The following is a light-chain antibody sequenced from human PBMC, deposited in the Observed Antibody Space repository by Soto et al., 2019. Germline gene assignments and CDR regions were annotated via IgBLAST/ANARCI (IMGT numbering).Light chain of an antibody. CDR3: QQRSNWPPRLT. J-gene: IGKJ4*01. CDR2: DAS. CDR1: QSVSSY. V-gene: IGKV3-11*01. Sequence: EIVLTQSPATLSLSPGERATLSCRASQSVSSYLAWYQQNPGQAPRLLIYDASNRATGIPARFSGSGSGTDFTLTIRSLEPEDFAVYYCQQRSNWPPRLTFGGGTKVEIK.